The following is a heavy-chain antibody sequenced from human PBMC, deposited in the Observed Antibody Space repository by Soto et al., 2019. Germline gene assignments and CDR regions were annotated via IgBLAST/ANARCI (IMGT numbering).Heavy chain of an antibody. CDR1: GGSISSGDYY. Sequence: QVQLQESGPGLVKPSRTLSLTCPVSGGSISSGDYYWSWIRQPPGKGLEWIGYIYYSGSTYYNPSLKSRVTISVDTSKNQFSLKLSSVTAADTAVYYCARDYGGNLGYFDYWGQGTLVTVSS. CDR3: ARDYGGNLGYFDY. D-gene: IGHD4-17*01. J-gene: IGHJ4*02. CDR2: IYYSGST. V-gene: IGHV4-30-4*01.